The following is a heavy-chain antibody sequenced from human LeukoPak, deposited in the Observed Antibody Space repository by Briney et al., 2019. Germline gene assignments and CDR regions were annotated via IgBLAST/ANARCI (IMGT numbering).Heavy chain of an antibody. Sequence: SETLSLTCTVSGGSISSYYWSWIRQPPGRGLEWIGYIYYSGSTNYNPSLKSRVTISVDTSKNQFSLKLSSVTAADTAVYYCARDTATYYYDSKGFDPWGQGTLVTVSS. CDR3: ARDTATYYYDSKGFDP. CDR1: GGSISSYY. CDR2: IYYSGST. J-gene: IGHJ5*02. D-gene: IGHD3-22*01. V-gene: IGHV4-59*01.